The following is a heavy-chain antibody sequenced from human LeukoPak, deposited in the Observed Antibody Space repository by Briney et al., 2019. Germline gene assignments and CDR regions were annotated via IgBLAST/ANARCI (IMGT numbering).Heavy chain of an antibody. CDR1: GGSISSYY. D-gene: IGHD2-15*01. CDR3: ARVDLRAAYFDY. J-gene: IGHJ4*02. Sequence: SETLSLTCTVSGGSISSYYWSWIREPAGKGLEWIGRIYTSGSTGYNPSLKSRVTMSVDTSKNQFSLKLSSVTAADTAVYYCARVDLRAAYFDYWGQGTLVTVSS. V-gene: IGHV4-4*07. CDR2: IYTSGST.